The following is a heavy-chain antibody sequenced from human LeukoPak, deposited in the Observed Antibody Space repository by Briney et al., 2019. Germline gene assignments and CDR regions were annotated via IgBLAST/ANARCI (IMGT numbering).Heavy chain of an antibody. V-gene: IGHV3-23*01. D-gene: IGHD6-13*01. CDR2: ISGSGVST. J-gene: IGHJ4*02. Sequence: GGCLRLSCAASGFTFSSYAMSWVRQAPGKGLEWVSAISGSGVSTYYADSVKGRFTISRDNSKNTLYLQMNSLRAEDTAVYYCAKAYSSSWYVRLFDYWGQGTLVTVSS. CDR1: GFTFSSYA. CDR3: AKAYSSSWYVRLFDY.